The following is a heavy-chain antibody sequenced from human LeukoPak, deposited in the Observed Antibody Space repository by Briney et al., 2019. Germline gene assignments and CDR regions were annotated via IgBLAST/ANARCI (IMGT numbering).Heavy chain of an antibody. D-gene: IGHD2-15*01. CDR3: ARDLTPLLDPMYYYYYMDV. CDR2: IIPIFGTA. CDR1: GGTFSSYA. Sequence: SVKVSCKASGGTFSSYAISWVRQAPGQGLEWMGGIIPIFGTANYAQKFQGRVTITTDESTSTAYMELSSLRSEDTAVYYCARDLTPLLDPMYYYYYMDVWGKGTTVTVSS. V-gene: IGHV1-69*05. J-gene: IGHJ6*03.